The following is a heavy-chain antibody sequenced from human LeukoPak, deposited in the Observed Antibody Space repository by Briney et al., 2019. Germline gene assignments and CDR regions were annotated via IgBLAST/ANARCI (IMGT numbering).Heavy chain of an antibody. CDR1: GVTFSSFA. Sequence: GGSLRLSCAASGVTFSSFAMTWVRQAPGKGLEWVSAISGSGDSTYYADSVKGRFTTSRDNSKNTLYLQMNSLRAGDTAVYYCAKDQGYYGSGSYKEYFQHWGQGTLVTVSS. J-gene: IGHJ1*01. CDR2: ISGSGDST. V-gene: IGHV3-23*01. D-gene: IGHD3-10*01. CDR3: AKDQGYYGSGSYKEYFQH.